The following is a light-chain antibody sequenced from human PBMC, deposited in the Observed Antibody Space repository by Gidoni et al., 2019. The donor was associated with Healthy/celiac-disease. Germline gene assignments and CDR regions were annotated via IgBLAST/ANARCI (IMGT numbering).Light chain of an antibody. J-gene: IGKJ4*01. CDR3: QHYNHWPPLT. V-gene: IGKV3-15*01. CDR2: GAS. CDR1: QSVSRN. Sequence: EIVMPQSPATLSVAPGERATLSCRASQSVSRNFAWYQQKPGQAPRLLIYGASTRATGIPARFSGSGSGTEFTLTISSLQSEDFAVYYCQHYNHWPPLTFGGGTKVEIK.